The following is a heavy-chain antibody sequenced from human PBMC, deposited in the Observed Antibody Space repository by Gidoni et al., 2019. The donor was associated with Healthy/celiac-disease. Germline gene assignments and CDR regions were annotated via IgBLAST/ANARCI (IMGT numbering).Heavy chain of an antibody. CDR1: GFTFSSYE. CDR3: ARESPRWLQYEDAFDI. V-gene: IGHV3-48*03. J-gene: IGHJ3*02. D-gene: IGHD5-12*01. CDR2: ISSSGSTI. Sequence: EVQLVESGGGLVQPGGSLRLSCAASGFTFSSYEMNWVRQAPGKGLDWVSYISSSGSTIYYADSVKGRFTISRDNAKNSLYLQMNSLRAEDTAVYYCARESPRWLQYEDAFDIWGQGTMVTVSS.